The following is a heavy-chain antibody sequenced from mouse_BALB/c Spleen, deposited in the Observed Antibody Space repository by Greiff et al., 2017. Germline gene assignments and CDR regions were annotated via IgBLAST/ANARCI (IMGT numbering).Heavy chain of an antibody. Sequence: QVQLQQSGPGLVAPSQSLSITCTVSGFSLTGYGVNWVRQPPGKGLEWLGMIWGDGSTVYNSALKSRLSISKDNSKSQVFLKMNSLQTDDTARYYCAREDGNHPFDYWGQGTTLTVSS. CDR1: GFSLTGYG. D-gene: IGHD2-1*01. J-gene: IGHJ2*01. V-gene: IGHV2-6-7*01. CDR3: AREDGNHPFDY. CDR2: IWGDGST.